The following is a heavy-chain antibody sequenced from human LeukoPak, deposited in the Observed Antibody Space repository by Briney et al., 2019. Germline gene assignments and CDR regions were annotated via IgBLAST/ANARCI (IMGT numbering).Heavy chain of an antibody. CDR1: GYTFTSYY. CDR2: INPSGGST. J-gene: IGHJ4*02. Sequence: ASVKVSCKASGYTFTSYYMHWVRQAPGQGLEWMGIINPSGGSTSYAQKFQGRVTMTRDTSTSTVYMELSSLRSEDTAVYYCAREGTGRWIQQRTFDYWGQGTLVTVSS. CDR3: AREGTGRWIQQRTFDY. D-gene: IGHD5-18*01. V-gene: IGHV1-46*01.